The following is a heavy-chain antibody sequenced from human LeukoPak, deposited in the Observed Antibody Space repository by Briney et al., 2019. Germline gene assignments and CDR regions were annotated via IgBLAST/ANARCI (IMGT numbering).Heavy chain of an antibody. CDR2: INHSGST. Sequence: SETLSLTCAVYGGSFSGYYWSWIRQPPGKGLEWIGEINHSGSTNYNPSLKSRVTISVDTSKNQFSLKLSSVTAADTAVYYCARIPGIAAAGTGWFDPWGQGTLVTVSP. CDR1: GGSFSGYY. CDR3: ARIPGIAAAGTGWFDP. J-gene: IGHJ5*02. D-gene: IGHD6-13*01. V-gene: IGHV4-34*01.